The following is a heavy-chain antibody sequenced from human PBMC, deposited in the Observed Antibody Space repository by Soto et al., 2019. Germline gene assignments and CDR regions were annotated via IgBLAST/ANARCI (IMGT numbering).Heavy chain of an antibody. CDR3: ARGPSGPLYYYYMDV. V-gene: IGHV1-2*04. CDR1: GYTFTGYY. Sequence: ASVKVSCKASGYTFTGYYMHWVRQAPGQGLEWMGWINPNSGGTNYAQKFQGWVTMTRDTSISTAYMELSRLRSDDTAVYYCARGPSGPLYYYYMDVWGKGTTVTVSS. CDR2: INPNSGGT. J-gene: IGHJ6*03. D-gene: IGHD3-3*01.